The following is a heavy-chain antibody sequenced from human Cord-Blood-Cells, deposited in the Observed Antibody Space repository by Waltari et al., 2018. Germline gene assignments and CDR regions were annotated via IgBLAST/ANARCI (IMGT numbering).Heavy chain of an antibody. D-gene: IGHD7-27*01. V-gene: IGHV3-74*01. CDR2: INRGGSST. CDR3: ARVWVDAFDI. Sequence: EVQLVESGGGLVQPGGSLRLSCAASGFTFSSYWMHWVRQAPGKGLVWVSRINRGGSSTSYADSVKGRFTISRDNAKNTLYLQMNSLRAEDTAVYYCARVWVDAFDIWGQGTMVTVSS. CDR1: GFTFSSYW. J-gene: IGHJ3*02.